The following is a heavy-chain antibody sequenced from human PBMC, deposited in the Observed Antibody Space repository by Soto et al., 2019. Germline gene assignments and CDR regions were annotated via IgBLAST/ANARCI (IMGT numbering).Heavy chain of an antibody. V-gene: IGHV3-23*01. CDR3: QDTWYFDL. CDR2: VSGGGDDT. CDR1: GFTFSIYA. D-gene: IGHD2-15*01. J-gene: IGHJ2*01. Sequence: GGSLRLSCAASGFTFSIYAMSWVRQAPGKGLEWVSTVSGGGDDTYYADSVKGRFTISRDNSNNTLYLQMHSLRADDTAVYYCQDTWYFDLWGRGTLVTVSS.